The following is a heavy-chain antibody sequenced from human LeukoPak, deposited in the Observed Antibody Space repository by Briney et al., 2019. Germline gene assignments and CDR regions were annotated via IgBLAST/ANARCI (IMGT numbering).Heavy chain of an antibody. V-gene: IGHV3-9*01. CDR2: ISWNSGSI. D-gene: IGHD6-13*01. J-gene: IGHJ3*02. CDR3: AKDLPRPHSSWYGGEAFDI. CDR1: GFTFDDYA. Sequence: GRSLRLSCAASGFTFDDYAMHWVRQAPGKGLEWVSGISWNSGSIGYADSVKGRFTISRDNAKNSLYLQMNSLRAEDTALYYCAKDLPRPHSSWYGGEAFDIWGQGTMVTVSS.